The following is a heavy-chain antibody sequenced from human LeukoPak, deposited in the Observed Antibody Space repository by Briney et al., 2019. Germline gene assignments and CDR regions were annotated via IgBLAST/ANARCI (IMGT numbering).Heavy chain of an antibody. CDR3: ARLVVLEAVGIDY. Sequence: SSETLSLTCAVYGGSFSGYYWSWVRQPPGKGLEWIGEINHSGSTNYNPSLKSRVTISVDTSKNQFSLKLSSVTAADTAVYYCARLVVLEAVGIDYWGQGTLVTVSS. CDR1: GGSFSGYY. D-gene: IGHD2-15*01. J-gene: IGHJ4*02. CDR2: INHSGST. V-gene: IGHV4-34*01.